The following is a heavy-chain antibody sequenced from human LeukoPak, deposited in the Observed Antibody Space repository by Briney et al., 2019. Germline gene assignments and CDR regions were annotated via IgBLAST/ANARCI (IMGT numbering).Heavy chain of an antibody. CDR3: AKVYEQFVGVTAIDY. V-gene: IGHV3-30*18. CDR2: ISYDGSNK. Sequence: GRSLRLSCAASGFTFTVYGMHWVLQAPGKGLEWVAVISYDGSNKYYADSLKGRFTISRDNPKNTLYLQMDSLRAEDTAIYYCAKVYEQFVGVTAIDYWGQGTLVTVSS. D-gene: IGHD2-21*02. J-gene: IGHJ4*02. CDR1: GFTFTVYG.